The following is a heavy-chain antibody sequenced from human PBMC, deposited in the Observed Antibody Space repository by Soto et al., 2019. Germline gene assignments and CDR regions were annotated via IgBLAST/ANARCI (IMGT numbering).Heavy chain of an antibody. Sequence: ASVKVSCKASGYTFTSYGISWVRQAPGQGLEWMGWISAYNGNTNYAQKLQGRVTMTTDTSTSTVYMELSSLRSEDTAVYYCARGYSWYDAFDIWGQGTMVTVSS. CDR2: ISAYNGNT. CDR3: ARGYSWYDAFDI. D-gene: IGHD6-13*01. CDR1: GYTFTSYG. J-gene: IGHJ3*02. V-gene: IGHV1-18*01.